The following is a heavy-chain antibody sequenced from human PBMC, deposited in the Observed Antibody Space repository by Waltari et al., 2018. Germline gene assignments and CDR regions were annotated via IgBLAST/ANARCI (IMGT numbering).Heavy chain of an antibody. CDR3: ARGRGDFWSGYRYYFDY. J-gene: IGHJ4*02. V-gene: IGHV1-8*01. Sequence: QVQLVQSGAEVKKPGASVKVSCKASGYTFTSYDINWLRQAPGQGLEWMGWMNPNSGNTGYAQKFQGRVTMTRNTSISTAYMELSSLRSEDTAVYYCARGRGDFWSGYRYYFDYWGQGTLVTVSS. D-gene: IGHD3-3*01. CDR1: GYTFTSYD. CDR2: MNPNSGNT.